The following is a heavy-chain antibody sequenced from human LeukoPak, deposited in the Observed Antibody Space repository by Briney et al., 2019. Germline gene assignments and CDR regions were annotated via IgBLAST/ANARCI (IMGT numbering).Heavy chain of an antibody. CDR1: GFTFSSYA. CDR3: IGSGGWPGY. CDR2: IASDGST. D-gene: IGHD1-26*01. J-gene: IGHJ4*02. Sequence: HAGGSLRLSCAASGFTFSSYAMHWVRQAPGKGLEWVSRIASDGSTVYADSVKGRFTISRDNAKDTVYLQMNSLRVEDTAVYYCIGSGGWPGYWGQGTLVTVSS. V-gene: IGHV3-74*01.